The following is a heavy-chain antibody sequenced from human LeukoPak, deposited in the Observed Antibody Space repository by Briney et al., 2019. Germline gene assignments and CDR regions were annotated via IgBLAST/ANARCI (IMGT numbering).Heavy chain of an antibody. D-gene: IGHD3-16*01. J-gene: IGHJ6*03. V-gene: IGHV3-66*02. Sequence: PGGSLRLSCAASGFTVSSNYMSWVRQAPGKGLEWVSVIYSGGSTYYADSVKGRFIISRDNSKNTLYLQMNSLRAEDTAVYYCARMRGLPLYYYYYMDVWGKGTTVTVSS. CDR3: ARMRGLPLYYYYYMDV. CDR1: GFTVSSNY. CDR2: IYSGGST.